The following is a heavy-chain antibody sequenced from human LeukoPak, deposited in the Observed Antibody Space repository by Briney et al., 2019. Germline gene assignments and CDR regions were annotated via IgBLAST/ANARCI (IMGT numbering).Heavy chain of an antibody. J-gene: IGHJ4*02. CDR3: AKDRRAYYYDSSGLLDY. Sequence: PGGSLRLSCAASGFTFSDYYMSWIRQAPGKGLEWVSYISSSGSTIYYADSVKGRFTISRDNAKNSLYLQMNSLRAEDTALYYCAKDRRAYYYDSSGLLDYWGQGTLVTVSS. CDR1: GFTFSDYY. D-gene: IGHD3-22*01. V-gene: IGHV3-11*01. CDR2: ISSSGSTI.